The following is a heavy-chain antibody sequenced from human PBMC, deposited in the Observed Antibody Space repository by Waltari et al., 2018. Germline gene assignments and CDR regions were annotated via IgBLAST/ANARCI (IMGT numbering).Heavy chain of an antibody. CDR3: ARDPRRIAVAGNNWFDP. J-gene: IGHJ5*02. V-gene: IGHV7-4-1*02. CDR2: INTNTGNP. D-gene: IGHD6-19*01. CDR1: GYTFTSYA. Sequence: QVQLVQSGSELKKPGASVKVSCKASGYTFTSYAMNWVRQAPGQGLEWMGWINTNTGNPTYAQGFTGRFVFSLDTSVSTAYLQISSLKAEDTAVYYCARDPRRIAVAGNNWFDPWGQGTLVTVSS.